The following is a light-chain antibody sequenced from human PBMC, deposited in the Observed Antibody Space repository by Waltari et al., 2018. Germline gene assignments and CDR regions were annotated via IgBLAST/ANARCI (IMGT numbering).Light chain of an antibody. CDR2: AAS. CDR1: QGISNS. CDR3: QQSYSNPPWT. V-gene: IGKV1-NL1*01. Sequence: DIQLMQSPSSLSGSVGDKVNLTCRASQGISNSLAWYQQKPGTAPKLLLYAASRLESGVPSRFSGSGSGTDYTLTISSLQPEDFATYYCQQSYSNPPWTFGQGTKVEIK. J-gene: IGKJ1*01.